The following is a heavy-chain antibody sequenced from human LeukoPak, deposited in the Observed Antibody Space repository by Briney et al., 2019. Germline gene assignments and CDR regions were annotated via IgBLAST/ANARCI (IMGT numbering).Heavy chain of an antibody. CDR2: INPSGGST. CDR1: GYTFTSYY. V-gene: IGHV1-46*01. Sequence: ASVKVSCKASGYTFTSYYMHWVRQAPGQGLEWMGIINPSGGSTSYAQKFQGRVTMTRDMSTSTVYMELSSLRSEDTAVYYCARARNRAYDYVWGSYRYYFDYWGQGTLVTVSS. CDR3: ARARNRAYDYVWGSYRYYFDY. D-gene: IGHD3-16*02. J-gene: IGHJ4*02.